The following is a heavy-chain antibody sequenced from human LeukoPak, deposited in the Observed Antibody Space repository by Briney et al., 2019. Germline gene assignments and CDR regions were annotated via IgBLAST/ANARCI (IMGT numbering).Heavy chain of an antibody. J-gene: IGHJ4*02. Sequence: QSGGSLRLSCGGSGFTFSSYGMSWVRQAPGKGLEWISVISGSGGSTYYADSVKGRFTISRDNSKNTLYLQMNSLRAEDTAVYYCAKLNFDSSSYYSNYFEYWGQGTLVTVSS. CDR3: AKLNFDSSSYYSNYFEY. CDR2: ISGSGGST. V-gene: IGHV3-23*01. D-gene: IGHD3-22*01. CDR1: GFTFSSYG.